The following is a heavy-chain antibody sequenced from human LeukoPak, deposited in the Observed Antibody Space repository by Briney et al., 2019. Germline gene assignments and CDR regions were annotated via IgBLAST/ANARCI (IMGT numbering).Heavy chain of an antibody. J-gene: IGHJ5*02. CDR1: GYTFTSYS. Sequence: GASVKVSCNASGYTFTSYSISWVRQAPGQGLERMGWISAYNGNTNYAQKLQGRVTMTTDTSTSTAYMELRSLRSDDTAVYYCARDASRWLGSFIWFVPWGQGTLVTVSS. CDR3: ARDASRWLGSFIWFVP. D-gene: IGHD6-19*01. CDR2: ISAYNGNT. V-gene: IGHV1-18*04.